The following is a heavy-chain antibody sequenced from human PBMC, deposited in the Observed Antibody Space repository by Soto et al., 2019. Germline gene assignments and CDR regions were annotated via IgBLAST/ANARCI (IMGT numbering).Heavy chain of an antibody. J-gene: IGHJ4*02. CDR3: ASSYGSGYRAFDY. V-gene: IGHV1-69*02. CDR1: GDTFTFYS. D-gene: IGHD3-10*01. CDR2: INPILSMS. Sequence: QVQLVQSGAEVKKPGSSVRVSCKASGDTFTFYSINWVRQAPGLGLEWMGRINPILSMSNYAQRFQGRVTMTAEKSTSTAYMELSSLRSEDTAMYYCASSYGSGYRAFDYCGQGALVTVSS.